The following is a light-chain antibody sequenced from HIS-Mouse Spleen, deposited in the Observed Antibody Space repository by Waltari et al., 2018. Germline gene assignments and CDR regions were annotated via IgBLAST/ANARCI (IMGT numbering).Light chain of an antibody. CDR2: KDS. J-gene: IGLJ2*01. Sequence: SYELTQPTSVSVSPGPTARITCSGDVLAKKYARWFQQKPGQAPVLVLYKDSERPSGIPERFSGSSAGTTVTLTISGAQVEDEADYYCYSAADNSGVFGGGTKLTVL. CDR1: VLAKKY. V-gene: IGLV3-27*01. CDR3: YSAADNSGV.